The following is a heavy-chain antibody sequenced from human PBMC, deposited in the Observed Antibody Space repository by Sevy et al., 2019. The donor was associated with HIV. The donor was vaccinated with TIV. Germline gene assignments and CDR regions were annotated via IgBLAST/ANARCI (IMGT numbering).Heavy chain of an antibody. CDR1: GFTVNDKY. V-gene: IGHV3-66*02. CDR2: IFSSGST. CDR3: VSLFLSYRSGWSYFDY. J-gene: IGHJ4*02. Sequence: GGSVRLSCAISGFTVNDKYIIWVRQAPGKGVEWVSVIFSSGSTYYADSAKGRFTISRDNSKNTVDLQMNSVRAEDTAVYYCVSLFLSYRSGWSYFDYWGQGTLVTVSS. D-gene: IGHD6-19*01.